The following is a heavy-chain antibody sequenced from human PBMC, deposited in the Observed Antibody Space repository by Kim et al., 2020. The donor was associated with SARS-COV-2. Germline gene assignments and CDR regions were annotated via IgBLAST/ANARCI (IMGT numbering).Heavy chain of an antibody. CDR1: GYSISSGYY. D-gene: IGHD3-10*01. Sequence: SETLSLTCTVSGYSISSGYYWGWIRQPPGKGLEWIGSIYHSGSTYYNPSLKSRVTISVDTSKNQFSLKLSSVTAADTAVYYCARESMATFDYWGQGTLVTVSS. CDR3: ARESMATFDY. CDR2: IYHSGST. J-gene: IGHJ4*02. V-gene: IGHV4-38-2*02.